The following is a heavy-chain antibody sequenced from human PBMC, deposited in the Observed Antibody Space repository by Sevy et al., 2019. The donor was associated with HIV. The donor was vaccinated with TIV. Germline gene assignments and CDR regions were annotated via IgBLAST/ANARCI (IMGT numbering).Heavy chain of an antibody. CDR1: GGTFSSYA. D-gene: IGHD6-13*01. Sequence: ASVKVSCKASGGTFSSYAISWARQAPGRGLEWMGGIIPIFDTANYAQKFQGRVTITADESTSTAYMELSSLRSEDTAVYYCARHSSSSYYYYMDVWGKGTTVTVSS. CDR3: ARHSSSSYYYYMDV. CDR2: IIPIFDTA. V-gene: IGHV1-69*13. J-gene: IGHJ6*03.